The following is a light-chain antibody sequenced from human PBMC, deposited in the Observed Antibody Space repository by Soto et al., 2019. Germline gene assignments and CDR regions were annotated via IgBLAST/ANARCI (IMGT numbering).Light chain of an antibody. CDR2: GAS. Sequence: IQMTQSPSSLSASVGDRVTVTCRASQSINIYLNWYQQKPGKAPTLLIYGASSLQSGVPSRFSGGGSRTDFTLAISSLQPEDFATYYCQQSYRSPYTFGQGTKLEIK. J-gene: IGKJ2*01. CDR1: QSINIY. V-gene: IGKV1-39*01. CDR3: QQSYRSPYT.